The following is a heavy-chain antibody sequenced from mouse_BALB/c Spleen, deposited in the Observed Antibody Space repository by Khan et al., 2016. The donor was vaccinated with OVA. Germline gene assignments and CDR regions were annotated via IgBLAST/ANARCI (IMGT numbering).Heavy chain of an antibody. J-gene: IGHJ3*01. CDR2: ISTYYGDA. CDR1: GYTFTDFT. Sequence: QIQLVQSGAELVRPGVSVKISCKGSGYTFTDFTIHWVKQSHALSLEWIGVISTYYGDATYNQKFKGKATMTVDKSSSTTYMELARLTSEDSAIYYDTRGGGGGGCDYWGQGTLVTVSA. V-gene: IGHV1S137*01. CDR3: TRGGGGGGCDY.